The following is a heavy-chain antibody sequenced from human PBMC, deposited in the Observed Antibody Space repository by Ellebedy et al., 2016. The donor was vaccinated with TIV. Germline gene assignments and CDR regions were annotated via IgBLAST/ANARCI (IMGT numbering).Heavy chain of an antibody. CDR3: ARWAYVNSWYHLAY. D-gene: IGHD1-14*01. J-gene: IGHJ4*02. CDR1: GYTFISYD. CDR2: MNPNSGNT. V-gene: IGHV1-8*01. Sequence: AASVQVSCKASGYTFISYDINWVRQATGQGLEWMGWMNPNSGNTGYAQKFQGRVTMTRNTSISTAYMELSSLRSEDTAVYYCARWAYVNSWYHLAYWGQGTLVTVSS.